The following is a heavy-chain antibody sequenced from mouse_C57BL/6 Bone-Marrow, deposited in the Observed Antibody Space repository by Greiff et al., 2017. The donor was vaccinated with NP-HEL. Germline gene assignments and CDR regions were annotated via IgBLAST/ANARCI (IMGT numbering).Heavy chain of an antibody. D-gene: IGHD3-2*01. Sequence: VQLQQPGAELVRPGTSVKLSCKASGYTLTSYWMHWVKQRPGQGLEWIGVIDPSDSYTNYNQKFKGKATLTVDTSSSTAYMQLSSLTSEDSAVYYCALDSFYYAMDYWGQGTSVTVSS. CDR1: GYTLTSYW. J-gene: IGHJ4*01. CDR2: IDPSDSYT. V-gene: IGHV1-59*01. CDR3: ALDSFYYAMDY.